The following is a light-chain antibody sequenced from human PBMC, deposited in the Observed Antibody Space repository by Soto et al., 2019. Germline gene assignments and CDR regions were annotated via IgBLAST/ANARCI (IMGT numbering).Light chain of an antibody. CDR3: GTWDSSLSVGV. Sequence: QSVLTQPPSVSAAPGQKVTISCSGSNSNIGSNYVSWYQQLPGTAPKLLIYDNNQRPSGIPDRFSGSKSGTSATLDITGLKTGDEADYYCGTWDSSLSVGVFGGGTKVTVL. V-gene: IGLV1-51*01. CDR1: NSNIGSNY. J-gene: IGLJ2*01. CDR2: DNN.